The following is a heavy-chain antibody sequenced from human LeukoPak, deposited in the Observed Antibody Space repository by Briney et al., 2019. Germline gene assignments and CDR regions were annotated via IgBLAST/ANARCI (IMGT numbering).Heavy chain of an antibody. CDR1: GYNLTQLS. CDR2: FDPEDGET. V-gene: IGHV1-24*01. D-gene: IGHD6-13*01. J-gene: IGHJ4*02. CDR3: ARAVQRETIAAAGYY. Sequence: ASVKVSCKVSGYNLTQLSMHWVRQAPGKRLEWMGGFDPEDGETIYAQKFQGRVTMTEDTSTDIAYMELSSLRSEDTAMYYCARAVQRETIAAAGYYWGQGTLVTVSS.